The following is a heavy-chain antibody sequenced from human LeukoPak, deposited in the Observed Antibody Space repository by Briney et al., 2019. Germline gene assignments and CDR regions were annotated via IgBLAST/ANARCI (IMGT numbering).Heavy chain of an antibody. CDR3: ARAGPSSSWHQFDY. V-gene: IGHV4-59*01. CDR2: IYYSGST. J-gene: IGHJ4*02. CDR1: GGSISSYY. Sequence: SETLSHTCTVSGGSISSYYSSWIRQPPGKGLEWIGYIYYSGSTNYNPSLKSRVTISVDTSKNQFSLKLSSVTAADTAVYYCARAGPSSSWHQFDYWGQGTLVTVSS. D-gene: IGHD6-13*01.